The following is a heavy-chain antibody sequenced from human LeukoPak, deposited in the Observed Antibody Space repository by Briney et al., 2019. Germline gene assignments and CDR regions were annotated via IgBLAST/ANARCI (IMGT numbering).Heavy chain of an antibody. Sequence: GGSLRLSCAASGFTFSSYRMNWVRQAPGKGLEWVSYISSSGSTIYYADSVKGRFTISRDNAKNSLYLQMNSLRAEDTAVYYCARGLSYSSSWYEMDYWGQGTLVTVSS. J-gene: IGHJ4*02. CDR3: ARGLSYSSSWYEMDY. CDR1: GFTFSSYR. D-gene: IGHD6-13*01. CDR2: ISSSGSTI. V-gene: IGHV3-48*04.